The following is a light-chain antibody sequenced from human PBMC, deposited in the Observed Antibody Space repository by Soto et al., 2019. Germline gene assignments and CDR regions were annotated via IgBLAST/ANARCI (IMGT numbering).Light chain of an antibody. Sequence: QPVLTQAPSVSGAPGQRVTISCTGSSSNIGAGYDVHWYQQLPGTAPKLLIYGNSNRPSGVPDRFSCSKSGTSASLAITGLQAEDEADYYCQSYDSSLSGSVFGTGTKLTVL. CDR2: GNS. CDR3: QSYDSSLSGSV. CDR1: SSNIGAGYD. V-gene: IGLV1-40*01. J-gene: IGLJ1*01.